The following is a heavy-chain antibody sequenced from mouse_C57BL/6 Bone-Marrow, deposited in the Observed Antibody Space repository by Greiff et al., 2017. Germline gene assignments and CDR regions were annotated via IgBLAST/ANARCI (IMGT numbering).Heavy chain of an antibody. CDR2: IDPETGGT. D-gene: IGHD1-1*01. CDR3: TRENDYYGSSR. V-gene: IGHV1-15*01. Sequence: QVQLQQSGAELVRPGASVTLSCKASGYTFTDYEMHWVKQTPVHGLEWIGAIDPETGGTAYNQKFKGKAILTADKSSSTAYMGLRSLTSEDSAVYYCTRENDYYGSSRRGQGTTLTVSS. CDR1: GYTFTDYE. J-gene: IGHJ2*01.